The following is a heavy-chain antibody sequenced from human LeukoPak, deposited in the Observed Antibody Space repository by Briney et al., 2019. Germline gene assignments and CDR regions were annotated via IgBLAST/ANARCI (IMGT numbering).Heavy chain of an antibody. CDR1: GYIFTIYY. J-gene: IGHJ4*02. CDR3: ARGGSGGWYFDD. CDR2: INLGGGST. D-gene: IGHD3-16*01. Sequence: ASVSVSCTASGYIFTIYYIHWVRQAPGQGLEWIGIINLGGGSTDYAQKVQGRVTMTRDTSTSTVYMELSSLRSEETTVYYCARGGSGGWYFDDWDQGSLVSVSS. V-gene: IGHV1-46*01.